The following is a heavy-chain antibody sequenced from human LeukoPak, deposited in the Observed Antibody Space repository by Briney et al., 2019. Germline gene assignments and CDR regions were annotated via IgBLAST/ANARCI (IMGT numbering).Heavy chain of an antibody. V-gene: IGHV4-31*03. D-gene: IGHD1-26*01. CDR1: GGSISSGGYY. CDR2: IYNSGTT. CDR3: ARTAGWSFGFDY. Sequence: SQTLSLTCTVSGGSISSGGYYWTWIRQYPGKGLEWIGCIYNSGTTYYNPSLQSRVTISGDTSKNQFSLKLSSVTAADTAVYYCARTAGWSFGFDYWGQGTLVTVSS. J-gene: IGHJ4*02.